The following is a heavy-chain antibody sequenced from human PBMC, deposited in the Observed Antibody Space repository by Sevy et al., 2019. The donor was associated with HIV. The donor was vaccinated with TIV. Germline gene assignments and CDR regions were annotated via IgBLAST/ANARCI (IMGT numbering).Heavy chain of an antibody. D-gene: IGHD4-17*01. V-gene: IGHV3-48*03. CDR1: GFPFSTYE. CDR2: ISNSGTTK. CDR3: ARDLPPSATTVAHFDY. J-gene: IGHJ4*02. Sequence: GGSLRLSCTASGFPFSTYEMSWVRQAPGKGLERISYISNSGTTKYYSDSVKGRFTISRDNAKKSLYLQMNSLRAEDTALYYCARDLPPSATTVAHFDYWGRGTLVTVSS.